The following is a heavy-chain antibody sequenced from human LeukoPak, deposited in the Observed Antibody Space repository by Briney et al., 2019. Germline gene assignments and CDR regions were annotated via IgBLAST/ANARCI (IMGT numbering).Heavy chain of an antibody. J-gene: IGHJ4*02. D-gene: IGHD3-3*01. CDR1: GYTFTSYY. Sequence: ASVKVSCKASGYTFTSYYMHWVRQAPGQGLEWTGIINPSGGSTSYAQKFQGRVTMTRDTSTSTVYMELSSLRSEDTAVYYCARGDPPSWSGSLFNGGFDYWGQGTLVTVSS. V-gene: IGHV1-46*01. CDR3: ARGDPPSWSGSLFNGGFDY. CDR2: INPSGGST.